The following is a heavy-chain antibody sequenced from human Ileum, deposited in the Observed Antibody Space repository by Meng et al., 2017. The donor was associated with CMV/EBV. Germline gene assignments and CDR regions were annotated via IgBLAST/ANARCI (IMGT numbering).Heavy chain of an antibody. CDR2: ISGSGGST. V-gene: IGHV3-23*01. J-gene: IGHJ4*02. D-gene: IGHD3-3*01. CDR1: GFTFSSYA. CDR3: AKDRGDYDFWSGYSTGLNY. Sequence: GGSLRLSCAASGFTFSSYAMSWVRQAPGKGLEWVSAISGSGGSTYYADSVKGRFTISRDNSKNTLYLQMNSLRAEDTAVYYCAKDRGDYDFWSGYSTGLNYWGQGTLVTVSS.